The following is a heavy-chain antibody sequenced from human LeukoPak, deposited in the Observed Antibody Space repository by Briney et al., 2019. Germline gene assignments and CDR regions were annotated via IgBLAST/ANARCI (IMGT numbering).Heavy chain of an antibody. CDR2: IWYDGIDK. D-gene: IGHD3-10*01. V-gene: IGHV3-33*01. CDR1: GFTFTSYG. CDR3: ARLSGGIEGRGAFDI. Sequence: QPGRSLRLSCAASGFTFTSYGMHWVRQAPGKGLEWVAVIWYDGIDKYYADSVKGRFTISRDNSKNTLYLQMNSLRAEDTAVYYCARLSGGIEGRGAFDIWGQGTMVTVSS. J-gene: IGHJ3*02.